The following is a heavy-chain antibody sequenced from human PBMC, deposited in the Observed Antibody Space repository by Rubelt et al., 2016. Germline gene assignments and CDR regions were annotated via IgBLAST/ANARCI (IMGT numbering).Heavy chain of an antibody. V-gene: IGHV3-30*04. Sequence: TYAMHWVRQAPGKGLEWVGIISYDGTNKYYADSVKGRFTISRDDAKNSLYLQMNSLRAEDTAVYYCARTNAMNVWGQGTTVTVSS. CDR2: ISYDGTNK. CDR3: ARTNAMNV. J-gene: IGHJ6*02. CDR1: TYA.